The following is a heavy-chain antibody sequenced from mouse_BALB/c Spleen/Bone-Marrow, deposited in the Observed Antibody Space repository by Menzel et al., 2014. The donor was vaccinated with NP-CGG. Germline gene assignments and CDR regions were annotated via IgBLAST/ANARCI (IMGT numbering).Heavy chain of an antibody. V-gene: IGHV1-4*01. J-gene: IGHJ2*01. CDR2: INPSSGSA. CDR1: GYTFTYYT. D-gene: IGHD3-3*01. CDR3: ARGGTRYYFDY. Sequence: VQLQQSGAEVARPGASVKMSCKASGYTFTYYTMQWVKQRTGQGLERIGYINPSSGSANYNQNFKDKATLTADKSSSTAYLQLTSLTSEDSAVYYCARGGTRYYFDYWGQGTTLTVSS.